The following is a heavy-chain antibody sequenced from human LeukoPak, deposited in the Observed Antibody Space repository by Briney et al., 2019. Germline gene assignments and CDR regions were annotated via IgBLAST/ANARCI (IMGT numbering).Heavy chain of an antibody. CDR1: GGSISSYY. CDR2: ISGST. J-gene: IGHJ4*02. V-gene: IGHV4-59*08. CDR3: ARHGPRYCSGGSCIHPVDY. D-gene: IGHD2-15*01. Sequence: SETLSLTCTVSGGSISSYYWGWIRQPPGKGLEWIGYISGSTNYNPSLKSRVTISIDTSKNQFSLTLSSVTAADTAVYYCARHGPRYCSGGSCIHPVDYWGQGTLVTVSS.